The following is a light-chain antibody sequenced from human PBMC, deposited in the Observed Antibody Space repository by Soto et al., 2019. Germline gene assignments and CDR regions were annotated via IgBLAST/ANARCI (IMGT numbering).Light chain of an antibody. J-gene: IGLJ2*01. Sequence: QPVLTQPPSASGTPGQRVTISCSGSSSNIGSNPVHRYQQLPGTAPKLLIHNNTQRPSGVPDRFSGSKSGTSASLAISGLQSEDEADYYCAAWDDSLNGVLFGGGTKLTVL. CDR3: AAWDDSLNGVL. CDR1: SSNIGSNP. V-gene: IGLV1-44*01. CDR2: NNT.